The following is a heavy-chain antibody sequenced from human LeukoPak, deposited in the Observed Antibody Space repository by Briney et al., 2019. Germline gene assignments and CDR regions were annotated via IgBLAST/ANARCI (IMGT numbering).Heavy chain of an antibody. CDR1: GFTFSSLI. CDR3: AREPSPSDRIEVASFLDY. J-gene: IGHJ4*02. D-gene: IGHD6-19*01. CDR2: ISSSSRYI. Sequence: RGSFTDLRSASGFTFSSLIENRVGQAPGKGLEWVSSISSSSRYIYYADSVKGRFTISRDNAKNSLYLQMDSLRAEDTAVYYCAREPSPSDRIEVASFLDYWGQGTLIIVSS. V-gene: IGHV3-21*01.